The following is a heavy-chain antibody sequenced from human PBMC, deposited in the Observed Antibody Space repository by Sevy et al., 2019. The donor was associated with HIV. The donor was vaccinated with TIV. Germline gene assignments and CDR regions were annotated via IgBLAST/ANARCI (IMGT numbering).Heavy chain of an antibody. CDR3: ARTPSSYDSSGRYYPWFDP. CDR1: GYSISSGYY. J-gene: IGHJ5*02. V-gene: IGHV4-38-2*01. Sequence: SETLSLTCAVSGYSISSGYYWGWIRQPPGKGLEWIGGIFHSGSTYYNPSLKSRVTISVDTSKNQFSLKLGSVTAADTAVYFCARTPSSYDSSGRYYPWFDPWGQGTLVTVSS. CDR2: IFHSGST. D-gene: IGHD3-22*01.